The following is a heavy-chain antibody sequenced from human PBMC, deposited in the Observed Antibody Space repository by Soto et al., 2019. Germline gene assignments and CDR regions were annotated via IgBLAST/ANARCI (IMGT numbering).Heavy chain of an antibody. J-gene: IGHJ4*02. Sequence: QVQLVESGGGVVQPGRSLRLSCAASGFTFSSYAMHWVRQAPGKGLEWVAVISYDGSNKYYPDSVKGRFTISRDNSKNTLYLQMNSLRAEDTAVYYCARAYDSSGYYLSYWGQGTLVTVSS. CDR3: ARAYDSSGYYLSY. V-gene: IGHV3-30-3*01. D-gene: IGHD3-22*01. CDR2: ISYDGSNK. CDR1: GFTFSSYA.